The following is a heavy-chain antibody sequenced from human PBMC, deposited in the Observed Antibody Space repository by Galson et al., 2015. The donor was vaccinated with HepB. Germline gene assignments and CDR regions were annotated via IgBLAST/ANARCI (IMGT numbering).Heavy chain of an antibody. V-gene: IGHV3-7*01. Sequence: SLRLSCAASGFTFSSYYMSWVRQAPGKGLEWVANINQDGTSKNYVDSVKGRFSISRDNAENSVSLQMSSLGVEDTAVYYCARSLWPEDFWGQGTLVTVSS. CDR1: GFTFSSYY. J-gene: IGHJ4*02. D-gene: IGHD1-14*01. CDR2: INQDGTSK. CDR3: ARSLWPEDF.